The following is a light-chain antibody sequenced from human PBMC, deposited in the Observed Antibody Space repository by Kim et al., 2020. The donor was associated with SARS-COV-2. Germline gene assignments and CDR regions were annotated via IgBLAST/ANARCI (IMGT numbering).Light chain of an antibody. Sequence: DIQMTQSLSSLSASVGDRVTITCRASQGISNSLAWYQQKPGKAPKLLLYAASRLESGVPSRFSGSGSGTDYTLTISSLQPEDFATYFCQQYYSTPPLAFGGGTKVDIK. CDR2: AAS. J-gene: IGKJ4*01. CDR3: QQYYSTPPLA. CDR1: QGISNS. V-gene: IGKV1-NL1*01.